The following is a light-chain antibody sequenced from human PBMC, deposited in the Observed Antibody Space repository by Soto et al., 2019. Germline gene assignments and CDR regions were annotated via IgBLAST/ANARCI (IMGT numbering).Light chain of an antibody. CDR3: QQCYGSPYT. CDR2: WAS. V-gene: IGKV4-1*01. J-gene: IGKJ2*01. Sequence: DIVMTQSPDSLAVSLGERATINCKSSQSVLYSSNNKNYLSWYQQKPGQPPKLLIYWASTRESGVSDRFSGSGSGTDFTRTISRLQAEDVAVYYCQQCYGSPYTFGQGTKLEIK. CDR1: QSVLYSSNNKNY.